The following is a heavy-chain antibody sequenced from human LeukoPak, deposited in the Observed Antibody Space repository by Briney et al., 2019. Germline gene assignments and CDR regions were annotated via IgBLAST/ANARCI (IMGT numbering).Heavy chain of an antibody. D-gene: IGHD5-18*01. CDR2: IGNTET. CDR1: GFPFEINA. CDR3: AKDWIQFNRVFDCFDS. Sequence: GGSLRLSCATSGFPFEINAMSWVRQAPGKDLEWVATIGNTETFYADSVTGRFTISRDDSKNTVNLQMNRLRVEDTAIYYCAKDWIQFNRVFDCFDSWGQGTLVTVSS. V-gene: IGHV3-23*01. J-gene: IGHJ4*02.